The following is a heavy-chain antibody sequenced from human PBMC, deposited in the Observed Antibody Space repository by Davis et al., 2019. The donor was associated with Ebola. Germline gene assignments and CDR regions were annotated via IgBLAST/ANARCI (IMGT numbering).Heavy chain of an antibody. Sequence: GESLKISCAATGFTVTTYGMSWVRQAPGKGLEWVSVIYSGGSTYYADSVKGRFTISRDNSKNTLYLQMNSLRAEDTAVYYCAREGVAGYDFWSGYRYYYYGMDVWGQGTTVTVSS. CDR1: GFTVTTYG. J-gene: IGHJ6*02. V-gene: IGHV3-66*01. D-gene: IGHD3-3*01. CDR3: AREGVAGYDFWSGYRYYYYGMDV. CDR2: IYSGGST.